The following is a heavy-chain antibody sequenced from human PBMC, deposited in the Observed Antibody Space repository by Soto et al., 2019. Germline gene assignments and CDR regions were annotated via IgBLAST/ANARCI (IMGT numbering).Heavy chain of an antibody. CDR1: GFTFGDYA. Sequence: GGSLRLSCTASGFTFGDYAMSWFRQAPGKGLEWVGFIRSKAYGGTTEYAASVKGRFTISRDDSKSIAYLQMNSLKTEDTAVYYCTRAYMENIVATDDAFDIWGQGTMVTVSS. J-gene: IGHJ3*02. V-gene: IGHV3-49*03. D-gene: IGHD5-12*01. CDR3: TRAYMENIVATDDAFDI. CDR2: IRSKAYGGTT.